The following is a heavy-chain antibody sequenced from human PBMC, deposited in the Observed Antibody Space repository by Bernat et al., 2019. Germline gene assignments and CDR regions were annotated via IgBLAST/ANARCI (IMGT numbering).Heavy chain of an antibody. CDR1: GFTFSNYW. J-gene: IGHJ2*01. D-gene: IGHD2-15*01. V-gene: IGHV3-74*01. Sequence: EVQLVESGGGLVQPGGSLRLSYAASGFTFSNYWMHWVRQAPGKGLVWVSHINNEGTSTDYAESVKGRLTISRDNAKNTLYLQMNSLRAEDTAVYYCVRDILRYFDLWGRGTLVTVSS. CDR3: VRDILRYFDL. CDR2: INNEGTST.